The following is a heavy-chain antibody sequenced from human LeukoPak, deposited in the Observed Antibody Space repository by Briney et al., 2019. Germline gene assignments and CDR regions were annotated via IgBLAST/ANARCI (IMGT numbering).Heavy chain of an antibody. CDR1: GYTFTSYY. J-gene: IGHJ3*02. CDR2: INPSGGST. CDR3: ARDLRGDCSSTSCASDI. Sequence: GASVKVSCKASGYTFTSYYMHWVRQAPGQGLEWMGIINPSGGSTSYAQKFQGRVTMTRDTSTSTVYMELSSLRSEDTAVYYCARDLRGDCSSTSCASDIWGQGTMVTVSS. V-gene: IGHV1-46*01. D-gene: IGHD2-2*01.